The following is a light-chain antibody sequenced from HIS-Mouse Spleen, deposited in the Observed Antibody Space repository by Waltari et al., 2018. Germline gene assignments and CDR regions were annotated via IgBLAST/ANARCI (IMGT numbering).Light chain of an antibody. V-gene: IGLV3-10*01. J-gene: IGLJ2*01. CDR2: EDS. CDR3: YSTDSSGNHRV. CDR1: ALPKQY. Sequence: SYELTQPPSVSVSPGHTASVPCSADALPKQYAYWYQQKSGQAPVLVIYEDSKRPSGIPERFSGSSSGTMATLTISGAQVEDEADYYCYSTDSSGNHRVFGGGTKLTVL.